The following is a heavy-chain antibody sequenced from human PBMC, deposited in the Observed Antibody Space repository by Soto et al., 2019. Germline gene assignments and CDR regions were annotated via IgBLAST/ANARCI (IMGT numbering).Heavy chain of an antibody. Sequence: GGSLRLSCAASGFTFSSYGMHWVRQAPGKGLEWVAVISYDGSNKYYADSVKGRFTISRDNSKNTLYLQMNSLRAEDTAVYYCAKGGVSYYDILTGYLGTVDYWGQGTLVTVSS. CDR1: GFTFSSYG. CDR2: ISYDGSNK. CDR3: AKGGVSYYDILTGYLGTVDY. V-gene: IGHV3-30*18. D-gene: IGHD3-9*01. J-gene: IGHJ4*02.